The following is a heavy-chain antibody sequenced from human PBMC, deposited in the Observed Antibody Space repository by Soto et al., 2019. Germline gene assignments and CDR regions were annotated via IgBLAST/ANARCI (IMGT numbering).Heavy chain of an antibody. CDR3: ARDQPGYSYGYGLGY. J-gene: IGHJ4*02. D-gene: IGHD5-18*01. CDR2: ISGSSGNT. Sequence: PGGSLRLSCAASGFTFSSYARSWVRQAPGKGLEWVSVISGSSGNTYYADSVKGRFTISRDNAKNSLYLQMNSLRAEDTAVYYCARDQPGYSYGYGLGYWGQGTLVTVSS. CDR1: GFTFSSYA. V-gene: IGHV3-23*01.